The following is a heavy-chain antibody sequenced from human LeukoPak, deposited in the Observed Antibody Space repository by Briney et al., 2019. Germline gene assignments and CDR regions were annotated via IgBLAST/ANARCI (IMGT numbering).Heavy chain of an antibody. D-gene: IGHD2-2*01. CDR3: AKSHCSSTSCGIDY. CDR1: GFTFDDYA. CDR2: ISWNSGSI. V-gene: IGHV3-9*01. J-gene: IGHJ4*02. Sequence: PGGSLRPSCAASGFTFDDYAMHWVRQAPGKGLEWVSGISWNSGSIGYADSVKGRFTISRDNAKNSLYLQMNSLRAEDTALYYCAKSHCSSTSCGIDYWGQGTLATVSS.